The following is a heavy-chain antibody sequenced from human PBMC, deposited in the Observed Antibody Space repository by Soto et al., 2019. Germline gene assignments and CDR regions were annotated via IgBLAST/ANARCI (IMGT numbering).Heavy chain of an antibody. J-gene: IGHJ4*02. CDR2: INHSGST. D-gene: IGHD1-20*01. CDR1: GGSFSGYY. Sequence: QVQLQQWGAGLLKPSETLSLTCAVYGGSFSGYYWSWIRQPPGKGLEWIGEINHSGSTNYNPSLRSRVTLSVDTSKNQFSLKLSSVTAADTAVYYCARGALTGIPYDYWGQGTLVTVSS. CDR3: ARGALTGIPYDY. V-gene: IGHV4-34*01.